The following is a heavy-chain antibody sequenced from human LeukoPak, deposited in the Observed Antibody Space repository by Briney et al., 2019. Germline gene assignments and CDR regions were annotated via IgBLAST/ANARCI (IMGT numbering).Heavy chain of an antibody. CDR3: ARNVSRGEPGGAFDM. CDR2: IYYSGST. CDR1: GGSISSGGYY. Sequence: SETLSLTCTVSGGSISSGGYYWSWIRQPPGKELEWIASIYYSGSTHYNPSLKSRVTISVDTSRNQFSLNLRFATAEDTAIYYCARNVSRGEPGGAFDMWGQGTTVIVSS. D-gene: IGHD3-16*01. J-gene: IGHJ3*02. V-gene: IGHV4-39*01.